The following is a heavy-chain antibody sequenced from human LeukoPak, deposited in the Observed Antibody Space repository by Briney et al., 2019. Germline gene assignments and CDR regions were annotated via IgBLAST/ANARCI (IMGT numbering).Heavy chain of an antibody. CDR3: ARDSYGSGSYYRIDY. CDR1: GFTFSSYS. D-gene: IGHD3-10*01. Sequence: GGSLRLSCAASGFTFSSYSMNWVRQAPGKGLEWVSSISSSSSYIYCADSVKGRFTISRDNAKNSLYLQMNSLRAEDTAVYYCARDSYGSGSYYRIDYWGQGTLVTVSS. V-gene: IGHV3-21*01. CDR2: ISSSSSYI. J-gene: IGHJ4*02.